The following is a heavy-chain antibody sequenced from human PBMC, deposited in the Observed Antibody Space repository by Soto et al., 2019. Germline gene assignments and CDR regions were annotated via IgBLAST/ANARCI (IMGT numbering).Heavy chain of an antibody. Sequence: PGGSLRLSCAASGFTCSSYGMHWVRQAPGKGLEWVAVISYDGSNKYYADSVKGRFTISRDNSKNTLYLQMNSLRAEDTAVYYCAKEKISTSCCNWFDPWGQGTLVTVSS. V-gene: IGHV3-30*18. CDR3: AKEKISTSCCNWFDP. D-gene: IGHD2-2*01. CDR1: GFTCSSYG. J-gene: IGHJ5*02. CDR2: ISYDGSNK.